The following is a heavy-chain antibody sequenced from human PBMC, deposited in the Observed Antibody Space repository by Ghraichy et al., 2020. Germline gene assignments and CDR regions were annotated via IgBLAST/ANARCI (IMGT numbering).Heavy chain of an antibody. V-gene: IGHV4-34*01. Sequence: SQTLSLTCAVYGGSFSGYYWSWIRQPPGKGLGWIGEINHSGSTNYNPSLKSRVTISVDTSKNQFSLKLSSVTAADTAVYYCARGSHLNSWGQGTLVTVSS. CDR2: INHSGST. J-gene: IGHJ4*02. CDR1: GGSFSGYY. CDR3: ARGSHLNS.